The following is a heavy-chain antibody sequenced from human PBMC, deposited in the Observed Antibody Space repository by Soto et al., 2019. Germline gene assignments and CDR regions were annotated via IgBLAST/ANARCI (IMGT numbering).Heavy chain of an antibody. V-gene: IGHV3-30-3*01. Sequence: GGSLRLSCAASGFTFCSYAMHWVRQAPGKGLEWVAVISYDGSNKYYADSVKGRFTISRDNSKNTLYLQMNSLRAEDTAVYYCARDKDDFWSGYYTGGDWFDPWGQGTLVTVSS. CDR3: ARDKDDFWSGYYTGGDWFDP. CDR1: GFTFCSYA. D-gene: IGHD3-3*01. CDR2: ISYDGSNK. J-gene: IGHJ5*02.